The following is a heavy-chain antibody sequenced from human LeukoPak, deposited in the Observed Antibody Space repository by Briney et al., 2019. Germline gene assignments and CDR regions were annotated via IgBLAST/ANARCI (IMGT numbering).Heavy chain of an antibody. D-gene: IGHD2-2*01. Sequence: PGRSLRLSCAASGFTFSSYGMHWVRQAPGKGLEWVAVIWYDGSNKYYADSVKGRFTISRDNSKNTLYLQMNSLRAEDTAVYHFSKGKSWTPCYLPDYWGQGTLVTVSS. J-gene: IGHJ4*02. V-gene: IGHV3-33*06. CDR2: IWYDGSNK. CDR1: GFTFSSYG. CDR3: SKGKSWTPCYLPDY.